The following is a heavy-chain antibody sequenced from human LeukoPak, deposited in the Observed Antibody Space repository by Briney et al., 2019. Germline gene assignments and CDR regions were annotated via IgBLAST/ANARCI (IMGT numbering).Heavy chain of an antibody. V-gene: IGHV4-4*07. CDR1: GGAISSYY. CDR2: IFSSGST. Sequence: SETLSLTCTVSGGAISSYYWSWIRRPAGKGLEWLGRIFSSGSTHYNPSLKSRVTISVDTSKNQFSLKLTSVTAADTAVYYCARTTEGGYTYGYFYYYYMDVWGKGTTVTISS. CDR3: ARTTEGGYTYGYFYYYYMDV. D-gene: IGHD5-18*01. J-gene: IGHJ6*03.